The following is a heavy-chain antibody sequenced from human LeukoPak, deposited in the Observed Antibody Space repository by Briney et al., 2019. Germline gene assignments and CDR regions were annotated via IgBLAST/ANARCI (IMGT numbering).Heavy chain of an antibody. CDR3: ARVNSGYCSGGSCYSLFLNN. V-gene: IGHV1-18*01. CDR1: GYTFTSYG. J-gene: IGHJ4*02. D-gene: IGHD2-15*01. CDR2: ISVYNGNT. Sequence: GASVKVSCTASGYTFTSYGISWVRQAPGQGLEWMGWISVYNGNTNYAQKLQGRVTMTTYTSTSTAYMELRSLRSDDTAVYYCARVNSGYCSGGSCYSLFLNNWGQGTLVTVSS.